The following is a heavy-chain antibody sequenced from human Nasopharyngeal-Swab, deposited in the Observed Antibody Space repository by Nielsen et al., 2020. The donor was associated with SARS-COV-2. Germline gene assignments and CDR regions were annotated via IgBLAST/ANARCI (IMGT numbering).Heavy chain of an antibody. CDR2: IYYSGST. D-gene: IGHD3-22*01. V-gene: IGHV4-59*01. CDR3: ARAPEYYYDSSGAFDY. CDR1: GGSISSYY. Sequence: SETLSLTCTVSGGSISSYYWSWIRQPPGKGLEWIGYIYYSGSTNYNPSLKSRVTISVDTSKNQFSLKLSSVTAADTAAYYCARAPEYYYDSSGAFDYWGQGTLVTVSS. J-gene: IGHJ4*02.